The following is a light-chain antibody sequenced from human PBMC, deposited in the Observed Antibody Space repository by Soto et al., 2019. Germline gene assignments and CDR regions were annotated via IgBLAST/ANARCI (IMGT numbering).Light chain of an antibody. CDR3: LQDYNYPYT. V-gene: IGKV1-6*01. CDR2: AAS. Sequence: AIQMTQSPSSLSASVGDRVTITCRASQGIKNDVAWYQQKPGKAPKLLIYAASSLQSGDPPRFSGSGSGTDFTLTISSLQPEDFATYYCLQDYNYPYTFGQGTKLEIK. J-gene: IGKJ2*01. CDR1: QGIKND.